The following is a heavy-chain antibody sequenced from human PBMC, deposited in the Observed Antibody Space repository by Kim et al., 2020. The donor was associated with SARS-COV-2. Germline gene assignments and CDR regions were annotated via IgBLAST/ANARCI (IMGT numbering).Heavy chain of an antibody. CDR3: ARERGDYYFDY. D-gene: IGHD3-16*01. J-gene: IGHJ4*02. CDR2: T. V-gene: IGHV3-53*01. Sequence: TYYADSVKGRFTISRDNSKNTLYLQMNSLRAEDTAVYYCARERGDYYFDYWGQGTLVTVSS.